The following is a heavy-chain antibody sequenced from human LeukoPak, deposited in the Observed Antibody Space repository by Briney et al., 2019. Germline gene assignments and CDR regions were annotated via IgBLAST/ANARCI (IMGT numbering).Heavy chain of an antibody. Sequence: ASVKVSCKVSGYTLTELSMHWVRQAPGKGLEWMGGFDPEDGETTYAQKFQGRVTMTEDTSTDTAYMELSSLRSEDTAVYSCATTQPPEPYCGGDCYSRYYFDYWGQGTLVTVSS. CDR3: ATTQPPEPYCGGDCYSRYYFDY. CDR1: GYTLTELS. D-gene: IGHD2-21*02. V-gene: IGHV1-24*01. J-gene: IGHJ4*02. CDR2: FDPEDGET.